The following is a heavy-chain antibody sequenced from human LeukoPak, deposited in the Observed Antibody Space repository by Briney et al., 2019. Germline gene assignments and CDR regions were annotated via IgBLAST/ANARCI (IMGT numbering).Heavy chain of an antibody. V-gene: IGHV3-21*01. CDR3: ARDLTANAFDI. CDR2: ISSSSSYI. J-gene: IGHJ3*02. CDR1: GFTFSSYS. Sequence: GGSLRLSRAASGFTFSSYSMNWVRQAPGKGLEWVSSISSSSSYIYYADSVKGRFTISRDNAKNSLYLQMNSLRAEDTAVYYCARDLTANAFDIWGQGTMVTVSS.